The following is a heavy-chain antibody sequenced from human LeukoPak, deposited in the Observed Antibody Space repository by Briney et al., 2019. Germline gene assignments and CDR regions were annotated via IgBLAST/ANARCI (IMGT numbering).Heavy chain of an antibody. V-gene: IGHV3-30*03. D-gene: IGHD3-9*01. CDR1: GFTFSTYG. Sequence: GGSLRLSCAASGFTFSTYGMNWVRQAPGKGLERVAAISSDGSITHYADSVKGRFTISRDNAKSSLYLQMNALRYEDTALYYCARDHDWAFDLWGQGTPVTVSS. CDR2: ISSDGSIT. J-gene: IGHJ4*02. CDR3: ARDHDWAFDL.